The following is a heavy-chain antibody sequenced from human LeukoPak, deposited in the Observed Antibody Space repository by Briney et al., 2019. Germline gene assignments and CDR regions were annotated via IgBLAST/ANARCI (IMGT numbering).Heavy chain of an antibody. V-gene: IGHV1-8*01. CDR2: MNPNSGNT. D-gene: IGHD1-14*01. CDR1: GYTFPSYD. CDR3: ARGPLDNTDY. Sequence: ASVKVYCKASGYTFPSYDINWVRQATGQGLEWMGWMNPNSGNTGYAQKFQGRVTMTRNTSISTACMELSSLRSEDTAVYYCARGPLDNTDYWGQGALVTVSS. J-gene: IGHJ4*02.